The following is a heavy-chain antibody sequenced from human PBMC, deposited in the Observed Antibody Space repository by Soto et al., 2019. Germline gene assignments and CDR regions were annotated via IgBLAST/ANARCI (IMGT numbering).Heavy chain of an antibody. CDR3: ARELLQQLVLNWFDP. CDR1: GGTFSSYT. V-gene: IGHV1-69*08. Sequence: QVQLVQSGAEVKKPGSSVKVSCKASGGTFSSYTISWVRQAPGQGLEWMGRIIPILGIANYAQKFQGRVTSTADKSTSTAYMELSSLRSEDTAVYLCARELLQQLVLNWFDPWCQGTLVTVSS. CDR2: IIPILGIA. D-gene: IGHD6-13*01. J-gene: IGHJ5*02.